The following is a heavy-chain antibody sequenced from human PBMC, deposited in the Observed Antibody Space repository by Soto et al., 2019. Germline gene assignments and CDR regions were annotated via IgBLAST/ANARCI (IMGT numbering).Heavy chain of an antibody. Sequence: KTSETLSLTCTVSGGSISSYYWSWIRQPPGKGLEWIGYIYYRGSTNYNPSLKSRVTISVDTSKNQFSLKLSSVTAADTAVYYCARAPPYYDFWSGYSYYYGMDVCGQGTTVTVSS. CDR3: ARAPPYYDFWSGYSYYYGMDV. V-gene: IGHV4-59*01. D-gene: IGHD3-3*01. CDR1: GGSISSYY. CDR2: IYYRGST. J-gene: IGHJ6*02.